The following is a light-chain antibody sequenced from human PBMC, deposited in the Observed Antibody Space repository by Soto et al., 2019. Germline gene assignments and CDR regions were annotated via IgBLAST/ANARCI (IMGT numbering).Light chain of an antibody. CDR3: QQYNSYPCT. CDR1: QSISSW. J-gene: IGKJ1*01. V-gene: IGKV1-5*01. CDR2: DAS. Sequence: DIQMTQSPFTLSASVGDRVTITCRASQSISSWLAWYQQKPGKAPKLLIYDASSLESGVPSRFSGSGSGTEFTLTISSLQPDDFATYYCQQYNSYPCTFGQGTKVEIK.